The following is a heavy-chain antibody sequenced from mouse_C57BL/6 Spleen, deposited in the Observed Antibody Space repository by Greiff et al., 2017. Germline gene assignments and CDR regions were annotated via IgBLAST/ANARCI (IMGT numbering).Heavy chain of an antibody. V-gene: IGHV5-17*01. D-gene: IGHD2-1*01. CDR3: ARAGNCVYFDY. CDR2: ISSGSSTS. Sequence: EVMLVESGGGLVKPGGSLKLSCAASGFTFSDYGMHWVRQAPEKGLEWVAYISSGSSTSYYADTVKGRFTISRDNAKNTLFLQMSSLRSEDTAMYYCARAGNCVYFDYWGQGTTLTVSS. CDR1: GFTFSDYG. J-gene: IGHJ2*01.